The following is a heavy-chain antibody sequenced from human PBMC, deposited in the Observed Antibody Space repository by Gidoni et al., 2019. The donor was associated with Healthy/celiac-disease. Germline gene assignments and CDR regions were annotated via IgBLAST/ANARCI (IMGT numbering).Heavy chain of an antibody. V-gene: IGHV3-33*01. CDR1: GFTISSYG. CDR2: IWYDGSNK. CDR3: ARDPATIGAFDI. Sequence: QVPLVESGGGVVQPGRSLRLSCAASGFTISSYGMHWVRQAPGKGLEWVAVIWYDGSNKCYADSVKGRFTISRDNSKNTLYLQMNSLRAEDTAVYYCARDPATIGAFDIWGQGTMVTVSS. D-gene: IGHD5-12*01. J-gene: IGHJ3*02.